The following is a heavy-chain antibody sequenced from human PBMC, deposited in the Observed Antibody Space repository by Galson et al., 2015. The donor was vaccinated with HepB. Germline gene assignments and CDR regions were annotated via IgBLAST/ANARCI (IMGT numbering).Heavy chain of an antibody. CDR2: ISYDGSNK. V-gene: IGHV3-30*04. Sequence: SLRLSCAASGFTFSSYAMHWVRQAPGKGLEWVAVISYDGSNKYYADSVKGRFTISRDNSKNTLYLQMNSLRAEDTAVYYCAREYSSSWYNYFDYWGQGTLVTVSS. D-gene: IGHD6-13*01. J-gene: IGHJ4*02. CDR1: GFTFSSYA. CDR3: AREYSSSWYNYFDY.